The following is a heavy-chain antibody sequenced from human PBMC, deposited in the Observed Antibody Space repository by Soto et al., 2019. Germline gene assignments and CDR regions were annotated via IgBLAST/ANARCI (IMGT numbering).Heavy chain of an antibody. J-gene: IGHJ4*02. V-gene: IGHV1-69*06. CDR1: GGSFVSYA. CDR2: ITPSSDTA. D-gene: IGHD3-3*01. Sequence: DSCKGSGGSFVSYAISWVRRDPGQGLEWMGGITPSSDTAHYAQNFQGRITMTADTSTSSAYMELSGLRSEDTALDACATFLRGFLEYWGQVTRVTICS. CDR3: ATFLRGFLEY.